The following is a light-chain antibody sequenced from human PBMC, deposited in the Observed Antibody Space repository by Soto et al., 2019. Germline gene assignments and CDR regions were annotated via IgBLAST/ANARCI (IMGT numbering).Light chain of an antibody. CDR2: DVS. V-gene: IGLV2-14*01. J-gene: IGLJ3*02. CDR3: SSYTSLSTWV. CDR1: STNIGGYNY. Sequence: QSALTQPPSVSGAPGQSITISCTGTSTNIGGYNYVSWYQQHPGKAPKLIIHDVSNRPSGVSNHFSGSKSGNTASLTISGLQAEEEADYYCSSYTSLSTWVFGGGTKLTVL.